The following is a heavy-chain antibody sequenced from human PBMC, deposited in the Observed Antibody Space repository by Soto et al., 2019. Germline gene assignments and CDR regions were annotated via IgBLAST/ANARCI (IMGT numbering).Heavy chain of an antibody. D-gene: IGHD4-17*01. CDR3: AKDLAPDYHFDY. CDR2: ISYDGSNK. V-gene: IGHV3-30*18. Sequence: QVQLVESGGGVVQPGRSLRLSCAASGFTFSSYGMHWVRQAPGKGLEWVAVISYDGSNKYYADSVKGRFTISRDNSKNTLYLQLNSLRAEDTAVYYCAKDLAPDYHFDYWGQGTLVTASS. CDR1: GFTFSSYG. J-gene: IGHJ4*02.